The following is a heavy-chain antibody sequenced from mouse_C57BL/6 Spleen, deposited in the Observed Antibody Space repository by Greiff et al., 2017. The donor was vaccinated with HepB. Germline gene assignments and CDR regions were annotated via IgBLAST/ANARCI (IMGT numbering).Heavy chain of an antibody. CDR2: ISNGGGST. J-gene: IGHJ4*01. CDR1: GFTFSDYY. V-gene: IGHV5-12*01. CDR3: ARHPDYYAMDY. Sequence: EVQVVESGGGLVQPGGSLKLSCAASGFTFSDYYMYWVRQTPEKRLEWVAYISNGGGSTYYPDTVKGRFTISRDNAKNTLYLQMSRLKSEDTAMYYCARHPDYYAMDYWGQGTSVTVSS.